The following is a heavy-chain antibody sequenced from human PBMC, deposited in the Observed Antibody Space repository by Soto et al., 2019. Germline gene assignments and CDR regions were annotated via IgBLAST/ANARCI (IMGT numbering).Heavy chain of an antibody. CDR3: APWAWELPHYYGMDV. V-gene: IGHV3-23*01. Sequence: GGSLRLSCAASGFTFSSYAMSWVRQAPGKGLEWVSAISGSGGSTYYADSVKGRFTISRDNSKNTLYLQMNSLRAEDTAVYYCAPWAWELPHYYGMDVWGQGTTVTVSS. J-gene: IGHJ6*02. D-gene: IGHD1-26*01. CDR2: ISGSGGST. CDR1: GFTFSSYA.